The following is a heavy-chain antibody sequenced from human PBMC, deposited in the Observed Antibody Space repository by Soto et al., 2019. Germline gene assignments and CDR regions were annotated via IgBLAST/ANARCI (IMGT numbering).Heavy chain of an antibody. CDR3: AARRMITGEFDY. D-gene: IGHD3-16*01. Sequence: QITLKESGPPLVKPTQTLTLTCTFSGFSLSTNGVGVGWIRQPPRKALEWLALIYWDDDKRYSPSLKNRLTIXKXXSKHQVVLTMTDMDPVDTATYYCAARRMITGEFDYWGQGTLVTVSS. J-gene: IGHJ4*02. CDR2: IYWDDDK. V-gene: IGHV2-5*02. CDR1: GFSLSTNGVG.